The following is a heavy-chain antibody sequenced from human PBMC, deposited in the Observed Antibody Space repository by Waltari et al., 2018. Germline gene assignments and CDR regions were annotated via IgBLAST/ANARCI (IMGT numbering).Heavy chain of an antibody. CDR3: ASLSGYYYYGMDV. J-gene: IGHJ6*02. D-gene: IGHD6-25*01. CDR2: IYYSGST. Sequence: QVQLQESGPGLVKPSETLSLTCTVSGGSISSYYWSWIRQPPGKGLEWIGYIYYSGSTNYNPSLKSRVTISVDTSKNQFSLKLSSVTAADTAVYYCASLSGYYYYGMDVWGQGTTVTVSS. V-gene: IGHV4-59*01. CDR1: GGSISSYY.